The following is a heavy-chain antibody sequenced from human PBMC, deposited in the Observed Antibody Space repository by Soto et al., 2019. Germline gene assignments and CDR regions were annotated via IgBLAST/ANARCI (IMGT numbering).Heavy chain of an antibody. CDR2: IYYSGST. Sequence: SETLSLTCTVSGGSISSYYWSWIRQPPGKGLEWIGYIYYSGSTNYNPSLKSRVTISVDTSKNQFSLKLSSVTAADTAVYYCARELTGESLGAFDIWGQGTMVTVSS. CDR3: ARELTGESLGAFDI. J-gene: IGHJ3*02. V-gene: IGHV4-59*01. CDR1: GGSISSYY. D-gene: IGHD7-27*01.